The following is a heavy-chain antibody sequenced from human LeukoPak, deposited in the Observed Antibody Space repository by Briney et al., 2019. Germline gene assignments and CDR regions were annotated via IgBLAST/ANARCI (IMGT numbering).Heavy chain of an antibody. CDR3: ARFRGYDYSFGY. V-gene: IGHV3-21*01. Sequence: GGSLSLSCAASGFPFSSYSMNWVRQAPGKGLEWGSSISSSSSYIYYADSVKGRFTISRDNAKNSLYLQMNSLRAEDTAVYYCARFRGYDYSFGYWGQGTLVTVSS. J-gene: IGHJ4*02. D-gene: IGHD5-12*01. CDR1: GFPFSSYS. CDR2: ISSSSSYI.